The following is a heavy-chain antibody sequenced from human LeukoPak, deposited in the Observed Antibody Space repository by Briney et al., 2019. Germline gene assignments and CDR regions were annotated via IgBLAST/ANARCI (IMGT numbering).Heavy chain of an antibody. V-gene: IGHV7-4-1*02. CDR3: ARKMPFIAAAGNNWFDP. CDR1: GYTFTSYA. Sequence: GASVKVSCKASGYTFTSYAKNWVRQPPAQGLEWKGRINTNTGNPTYAQGFTGRFVFSLDTSVSTAYLQISSLKAEDTAVYYCARKMPFIAAAGNNWFDPWGQGTLVTVSS. D-gene: IGHD6-13*01. J-gene: IGHJ5*02. CDR2: INTNTGNP.